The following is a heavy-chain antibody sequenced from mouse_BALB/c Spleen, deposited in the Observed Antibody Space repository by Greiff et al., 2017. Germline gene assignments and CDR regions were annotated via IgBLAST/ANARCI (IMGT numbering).Heavy chain of an antibody. CDR2: ISSGSSTI. D-gene: IGHD1-1*01. CDR3: ARQYGPYAMDY. Sequence: EVMLVESGGGLVQPGGSRKLSCAASGFTFSSFGMHWVRQAPEKGLEWVAYISSGSSTINYEDTVKGRFTISRDNPKNTLFLQMTSLRSEDTAMYYCARQYGPYAMDYWGQGTSVTVSS. V-gene: IGHV5-17*02. CDR1: GFTFSSFG. J-gene: IGHJ4*01.